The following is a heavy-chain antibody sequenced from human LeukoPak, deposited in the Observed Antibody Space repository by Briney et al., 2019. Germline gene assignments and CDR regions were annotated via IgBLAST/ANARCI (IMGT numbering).Heavy chain of an antibody. V-gene: IGHV4-34*01. Sequence: PSETLSLTCAVYGGSFSGYYWSWIRQPPGKGLEWIGEINHSGSTNYNPSLKSRVTISVDTSKNQFSLKLSSVTAADTAVYYCARLMTTVVTRGAPLDDAFDIWGQGTMVTVSS. CDR3: ARLMTTVVTRGAPLDDAFDI. CDR1: GGSFSGYY. D-gene: IGHD4-23*01. CDR2: INHSGST. J-gene: IGHJ3*02.